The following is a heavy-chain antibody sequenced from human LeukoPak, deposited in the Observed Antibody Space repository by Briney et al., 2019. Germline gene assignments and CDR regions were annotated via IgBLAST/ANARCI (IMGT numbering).Heavy chain of an antibody. D-gene: IGHD3-10*01. CDR1: GGSISSSSYY. CDR2: IYYSGST. Sequence: SETLSLTCTVSGGSISSSSYYWGWIRQPPGKGLEWIGSIYYSGSTYYNPSLKSRVTISVDTSKNQFSLKLSSVTAADTAVYYCARRAMVRGGTYFDYWGQGTLVTVSS. V-gene: IGHV4-39*01. J-gene: IGHJ4*02. CDR3: ARRAMVRGGTYFDY.